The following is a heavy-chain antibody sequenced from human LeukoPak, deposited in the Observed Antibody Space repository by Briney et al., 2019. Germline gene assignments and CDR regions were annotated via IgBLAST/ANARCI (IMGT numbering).Heavy chain of an antibody. CDR2: INWNGGST. V-gene: IGHV3-20*04. J-gene: IGHJ4*02. D-gene: IGHD6-19*01. CDR1: GFTFSSYE. Sequence: GGSLRLSCAASGFTFSSYEMNWVRQAPGKGLEWVSGINWNGGSTGYADSVKGRFTISRDNAKNSLYLQMNSLRAEDTALYYCARDPGIAVAGTGYWGQGTLVTVSS. CDR3: ARDPGIAVAGTGY.